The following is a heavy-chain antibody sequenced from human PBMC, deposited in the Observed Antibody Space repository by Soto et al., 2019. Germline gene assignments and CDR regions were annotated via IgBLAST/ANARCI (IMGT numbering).Heavy chain of an antibody. J-gene: IGHJ4*02. V-gene: IGHV3-23*01. Sequence: GGSLRLSCAASGFTFSSYAMSWVRQAPGKGLEWVSAISGSGGSTYYADSVKGRFTISRDNSKNTLYLQMNSLRAEDTAVYYCANKQVERYSSGRGDYWGQGTLVTVSS. CDR1: GFTFSSYA. D-gene: IGHD6-19*01. CDR3: ANKQVERYSSGRGDY. CDR2: ISGSGGST.